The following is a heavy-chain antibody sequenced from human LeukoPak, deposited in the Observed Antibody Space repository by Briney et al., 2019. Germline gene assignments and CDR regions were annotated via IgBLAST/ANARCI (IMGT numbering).Heavy chain of an antibody. Sequence: PGGSLRLSCAASGFTFSSYGMHWVRQAPGKGLEWVAVISYDGSNKYYADSVKGRFTISRDNSKNTLYLQMNSLRAEDTAVYYCAKDRDLDRYSYDYWGHGTLVTVSS. CDR2: ISYDGSNK. V-gene: IGHV3-30*18. CDR1: GFTFSSYG. J-gene: IGHJ4*01. CDR3: AKDRDLDRYSYDY.